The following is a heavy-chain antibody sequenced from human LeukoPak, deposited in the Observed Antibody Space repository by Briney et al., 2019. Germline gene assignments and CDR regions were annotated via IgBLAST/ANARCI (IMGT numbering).Heavy chain of an antibody. CDR3: ARGEEKATITALDS. Sequence: GGSLRLSCAASGFTSSNYDMHWVRQAPGKGLEWVSAISSSSSYVYYADSIKGRFTISRDNAENSLYLQMNSLRAVDTAVYFCARGEEKATITALDSWGQGTLVTVSS. V-gene: IGHV3-21*01. CDR1: GFTSSNYD. D-gene: IGHD5-24*01. CDR2: ISSSSSYV. J-gene: IGHJ4*02.